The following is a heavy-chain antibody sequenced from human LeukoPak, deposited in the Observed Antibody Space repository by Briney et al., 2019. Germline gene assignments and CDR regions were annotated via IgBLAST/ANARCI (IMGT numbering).Heavy chain of an antibody. V-gene: IGHV3-23*01. CDR1: GFTFSSYA. J-gene: IGHJ4*02. CDR3: AKASAMIVVVSKHFDY. D-gene: IGHD3-22*01. Sequence: PGGSLRLSCAASGFTFSSYAMSWVRQAPGKGLEWVSTVSGGGGTTYYADSVKGRFTISRDNSKNTPFLQMNSLRAEDTAVYYCAKASAMIVVVSKHFDYWGQGTLVTVSS. CDR2: VSGGGGTT.